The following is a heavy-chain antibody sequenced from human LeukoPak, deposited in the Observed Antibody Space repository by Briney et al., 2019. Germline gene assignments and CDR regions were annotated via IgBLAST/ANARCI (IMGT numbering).Heavy chain of an antibody. CDR1: GLTFSRHV. V-gene: IGHV3-23*01. Sequence: GGSLRLSCAASGLTFSRHVMSWVRQAPGKGLEWVSAISATGGDTYYADSVKGRFTISRDNSKNTLYLQMNNLRAEDTAVYYCSLVPNYWGQGTLVTVSS. J-gene: IGHJ4*02. D-gene: IGHD6-13*01. CDR2: ISATGGDT. CDR3: SLVPNY.